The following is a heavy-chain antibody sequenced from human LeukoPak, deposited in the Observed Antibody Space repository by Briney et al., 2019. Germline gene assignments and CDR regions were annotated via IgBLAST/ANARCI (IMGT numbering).Heavy chain of an antibody. Sequence: GGSLRLSCAASGFSFSGFWMHWVRQAPGKGLEWVAVISYDGSNKYYADSVKGRFTISRDNSKNTLYLQMNSLRAEDTAVYYCAKGDEEGSWYNLIDYWGQGTLVTVSS. CDR1: GFSFSGFW. CDR3: AKGDEEGSWYNLIDY. CDR2: ISYDGSNK. V-gene: IGHV3-30*18. D-gene: IGHD6-13*01. J-gene: IGHJ4*02.